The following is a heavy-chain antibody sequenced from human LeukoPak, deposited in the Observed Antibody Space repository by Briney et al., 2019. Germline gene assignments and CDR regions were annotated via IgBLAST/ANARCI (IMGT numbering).Heavy chain of an antibody. CDR3: ARQGVYSYAPFDY. V-gene: IGHV4-59*08. CDR2: IYYSGST. D-gene: IGHD5-18*01. Sequence: SETLSLTCTVSGGSISSYYWSWIRQPPGKGLEWIGYIYYSGSTNYNPSLKSRVTISVDTSKNQFSLKLSSVTAADTAVYYCARQGVYSYAPFDYWGQGTLVTVSS. J-gene: IGHJ4*02. CDR1: GGSISSYY.